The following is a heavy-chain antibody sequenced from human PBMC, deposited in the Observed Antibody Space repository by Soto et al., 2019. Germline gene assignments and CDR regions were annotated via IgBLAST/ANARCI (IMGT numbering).Heavy chain of an antibody. Sequence: GGSLRLSCAASGFTFSSYGMHWVRQAPGKGLEWVAVISYDGSNKYYADSVKGRFTISRDNSKNTLYLQMNSLRAEDTAGYYCAKDIRGDSGYDLAFDYWGQGTLVTVSS. V-gene: IGHV3-30*18. CDR3: AKDIRGDSGYDLAFDY. CDR1: GFTFSSYG. D-gene: IGHD5-12*01. CDR2: ISYDGSNK. J-gene: IGHJ4*02.